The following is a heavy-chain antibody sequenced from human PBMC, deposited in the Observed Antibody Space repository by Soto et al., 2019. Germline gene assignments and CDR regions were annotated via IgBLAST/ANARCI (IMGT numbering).Heavy chain of an antibody. J-gene: IGHJ4*02. CDR2: ISGSDDST. V-gene: IGHV3-23*01. D-gene: IGHD6-6*01. CDR3: AKRSSSSTFDY. CDR1: GFTFSSYA. Sequence: GGSLRLSCAASGFTFSSYAMSWVRQAPGKGLEWVSVISGSDDSTYYADSVKGRFTISRDNSKNTLYLQMNSLRAEDTAVYYCAKRSSSSTFDYWGQGTRVTVS.